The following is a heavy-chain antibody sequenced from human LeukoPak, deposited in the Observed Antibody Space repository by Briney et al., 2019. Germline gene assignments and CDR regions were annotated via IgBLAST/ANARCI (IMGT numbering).Heavy chain of an antibody. CDR1: GFTFSSFA. J-gene: IGHJ4*02. D-gene: IGHD3-3*02. V-gene: IGHV3-23*01. CDR2: ISSSGGST. CDR3: AKRIASLGPSFDY. Sequence: GGSLRLSCAASGFTFSSFAMSWVRQAPGMGLEWVSSISSSGGSTYYIDSVKGRFTISRDNSKNTLYLQMNSLRADDTAVYYCAKRIASLGPSFDYWGQGTLATVSS.